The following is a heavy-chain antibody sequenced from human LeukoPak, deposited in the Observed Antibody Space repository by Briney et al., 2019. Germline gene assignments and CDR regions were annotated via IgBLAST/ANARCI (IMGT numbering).Heavy chain of an antibody. Sequence: GGSLRLSCAASGFTFSSHAMNWVRQAPGKGLEWVSAISGSGGGTYYADSAKGRFTISRDNSKNMLYLQMNSQRAEDTAVYYCAKDFHASSGYYLDYWGQGTLVTVSS. V-gene: IGHV3-23*01. D-gene: IGHD3-22*01. CDR2: ISGSGGGT. CDR3: AKDFHASSGYYLDY. J-gene: IGHJ4*02. CDR1: GFTFSSHA.